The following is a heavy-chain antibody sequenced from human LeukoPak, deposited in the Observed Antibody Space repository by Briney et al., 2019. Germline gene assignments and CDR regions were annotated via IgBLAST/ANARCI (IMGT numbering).Heavy chain of an antibody. D-gene: IGHD3-22*01. CDR3: AKKERRIGPMLVLVIPPHLDY. V-gene: IGHV3-23*01. CDR1: GFTFSSYA. Sequence: GGSLRLSCAASGFTFSSYAMSWVRQAPGKGLEWVSAISGSGGSTYYADSVKGRFTISRYNSKNTLYLQMNSLRAEDTAVYYCAKKERRIGPMLVLVIPPHLDYWGQGPLLPVPS. J-gene: IGHJ4*02. CDR2: ISGSGGST.